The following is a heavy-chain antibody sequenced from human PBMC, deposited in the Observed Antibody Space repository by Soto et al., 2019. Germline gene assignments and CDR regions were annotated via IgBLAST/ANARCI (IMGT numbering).Heavy chain of an antibody. D-gene: IGHD5-12*01. CDR3: ERRGGVASRLNYDAFDI. CDR2: ITAYNGNT. J-gene: IGHJ3*02. V-gene: IGHV1-18*01. CDR1: GYTFTSYG. Sequence: ASVKVSCKASGYTFTSYGISWVRQAPGQGLEWMGWITAYNGNTNYAQKLQGRVTMTTDTSTSTAYMELRSLRSDDTAVYYCERRGGVASRLNYDAFDIWGQGTMVTVSS.